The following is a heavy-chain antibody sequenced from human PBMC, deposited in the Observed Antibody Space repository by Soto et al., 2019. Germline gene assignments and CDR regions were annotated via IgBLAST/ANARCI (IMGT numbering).Heavy chain of an antibody. CDR1: GGSISSGGYY. V-gene: IGHV4-31*03. J-gene: IGHJ4*02. D-gene: IGHD6-13*01. Sequence: SETLSLTCTVSGGSISSGGYYWSWIRQHPGKGLEWIGYIYYSGSTYYNPSLKSRVIISVDTSKNQFSLKLSSVTAADTAVYYCARSLYSSSWLFYDYWGQGTQVTVSS. CDR3: ARSLYSSSWLFYDY. CDR2: IYYSGST.